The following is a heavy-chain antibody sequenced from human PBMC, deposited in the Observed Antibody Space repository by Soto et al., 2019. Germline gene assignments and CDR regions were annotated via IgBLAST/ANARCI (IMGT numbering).Heavy chain of an antibody. Sequence: GVLRLSCAASGFTFSSYAMNWVRQAPGRGLEWVSTISYDGGNTYYPHSVKGRFTISRDNSKNTLYLQMNSLRAEDAAVYYCAKGGIGWFDPWGQGTLVTVSS. CDR2: ISYDGGNT. CDR3: AKGGIGWFDP. CDR1: GFTFSSYA. J-gene: IGHJ5*02. D-gene: IGHD2-21*01. V-gene: IGHV3-23*01.